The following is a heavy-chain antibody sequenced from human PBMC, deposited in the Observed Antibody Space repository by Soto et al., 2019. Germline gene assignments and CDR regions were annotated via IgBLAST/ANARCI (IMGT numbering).Heavy chain of an antibody. CDR1: GYTFTGYY. Sequence: ASVKVSCKASGYTFTGYYMHWVRQAPGQGLEWMGWINPNSGGTNYAQKFQGRVTMTRDTSISTAYMELSRLRSDDTAVYYCASTEYSSSSAGRRDYYYGMDVWGQGTTVTVSS. D-gene: IGHD6-6*01. V-gene: IGHV1-2*02. J-gene: IGHJ6*02. CDR2: INPNSGGT. CDR3: ASTEYSSSSAGRRDYYYGMDV.